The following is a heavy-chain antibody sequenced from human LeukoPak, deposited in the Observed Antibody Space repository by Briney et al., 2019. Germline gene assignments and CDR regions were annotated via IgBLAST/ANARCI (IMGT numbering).Heavy chain of an antibody. CDR1: GFTFSSYG. CDR3: AKPRYPSLDAPYFQH. Sequence: GGSLRLSCAASGFTFSSYGMHWVRQAPGKGLEWVAVISYDGSNKYYADSVKGRFTISRDNSKSTLYLQMNSLRAEDTAVYYCAKPRYPSLDAPYFQHWGQGTLVTVSS. V-gene: IGHV3-30*18. CDR2: ISYDGSNK. J-gene: IGHJ1*01. D-gene: IGHD1-1*01.